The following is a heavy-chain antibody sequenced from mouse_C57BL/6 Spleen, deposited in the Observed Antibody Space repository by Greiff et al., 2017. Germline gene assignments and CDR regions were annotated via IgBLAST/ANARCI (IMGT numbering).Heavy chain of an antibody. CDR3: ARWLLRYFDV. V-gene: IGHV3-6*01. CDR2: ISYDGSN. CDR1: GYSITSGYY. J-gene: IGHJ1*03. D-gene: IGHD2-3*01. Sequence: DVKLVEPGPGLVKPSQSLSLTCSVTGYSITSGYYWNWIRQFPGNKLEWMGYISYDGSNNYNPSLKNPTSITRDTSKNPFFLKLNSVTTEDTATYYCARWLLRYFDVWGTGTTVTVSS.